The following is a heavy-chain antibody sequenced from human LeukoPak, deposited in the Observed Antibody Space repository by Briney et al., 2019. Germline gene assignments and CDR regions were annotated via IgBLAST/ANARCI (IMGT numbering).Heavy chain of an antibody. CDR1: GFTFSNYR. V-gene: IGHV3-21*01. Sequence: GGSLRLSCAASGFTFSNYRMNWVRQAPGKGLEWVSSISSRSTYIYYAASVKGRFTISRDDAKSSLYLQMCSLRAEDTAVYYCATVDGDLPYYMDDWGKGTTVTVSS. J-gene: IGHJ6*03. CDR3: ATVDGDLPYYMDD. D-gene: IGHD4-17*01. CDR2: ISSRSTYI.